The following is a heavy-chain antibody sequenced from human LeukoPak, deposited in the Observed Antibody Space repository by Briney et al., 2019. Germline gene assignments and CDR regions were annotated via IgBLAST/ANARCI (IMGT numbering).Heavy chain of an antibody. D-gene: IGHD5-18*01. CDR2: IHSDARST. CDR1: GFTFSTYW. V-gene: IGHV3-74*01. J-gene: IGHJ4*02. Sequence: GGSLRLSXAASGFTFSTYWMHWVCQAPGKGLVWVSRIHSDARSTSYADSVNGRFTISRDNAKNTLCLQMNSLRAEDTAVYYCERDRPGNTAIDYWGQGTLVTVSS. CDR3: ERDRPGNTAIDY.